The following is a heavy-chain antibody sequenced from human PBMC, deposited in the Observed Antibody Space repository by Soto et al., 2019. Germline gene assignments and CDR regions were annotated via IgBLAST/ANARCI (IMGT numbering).Heavy chain of an antibody. J-gene: IGHJ6*03. CDR2: INSSGSST. CDR1: GFTFSSYW. V-gene: IGHV3-74*01. CDR3: AKLGGCSGGSCYWSGYYYYYMDV. D-gene: IGHD2-15*01. Sequence: GGSLRLSCAASGFTFSSYWMHWVRQAPGKGLVWVSRINSSGSSTNYADSVKGRFTISRDNSKNTLYLQMNSLRAEDTAVYYCAKLGGCSGGSCYWSGYYYYYMDVWGKGTTVTVSS.